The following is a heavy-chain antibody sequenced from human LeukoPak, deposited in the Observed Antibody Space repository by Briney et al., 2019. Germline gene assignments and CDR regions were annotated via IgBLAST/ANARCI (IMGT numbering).Heavy chain of an antibody. D-gene: IGHD3-3*01. CDR1: GFTFNTYG. V-gene: IGHV3-30-3*01. CDR3: ARASSNYDFWSAYNY. J-gene: IGHJ4*02. Sequence: GRSLRLSCSASGFTFNTYGMSWVRQAPGKGLEWMALISYDGTNKYYADSVKSRFTISRDNSKNTFYLQLNSLRAEDTAVYYCARASSNYDFWSAYNYWGREPWSPSPQ. CDR2: ISYDGTNK.